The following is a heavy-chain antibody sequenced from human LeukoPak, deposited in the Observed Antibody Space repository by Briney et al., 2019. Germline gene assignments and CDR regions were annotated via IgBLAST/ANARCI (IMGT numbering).Heavy chain of an antibody. CDR3: ARHDYGNYVAY. CDR1: GFSLSTIGVG. D-gene: IGHD4-17*01. CDR2: IYWNDDK. V-gene: IGHV2-5*01. J-gene: IGHJ4*02. Sequence: SGPTLVNPTQTLTLTCTFSGFSLSTIGVGVGWIRQPPGKALEWLALIYWNDDKRYSPSLKSRLTITKDTSKNQVVFIMTNMDPVDTATYYCARHDYGNYVAYWGQGTLVTVSS.